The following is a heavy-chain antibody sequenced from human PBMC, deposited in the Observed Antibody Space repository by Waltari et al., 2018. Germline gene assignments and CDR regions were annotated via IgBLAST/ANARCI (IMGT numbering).Heavy chain of an antibody. CDR1: GFTFTGYY. CDR3: ARRVHFGYYMYV. J-gene: IGHJ6*03. V-gene: IGHV1-2*02. D-gene: IGHD3-3*01. Sequence: QVQLVQSGAEVKKPGASVKVSCKTSGFTFTGYYIHWVRQAPGQGLEWMAWMQRDRSDTNHAQKFQGRITMTRDTSTSTAYMELGRLKSDDTAIYYCARRVHFGYYMYVWGKGTTVTVSS. CDR2: MQRDRSDT.